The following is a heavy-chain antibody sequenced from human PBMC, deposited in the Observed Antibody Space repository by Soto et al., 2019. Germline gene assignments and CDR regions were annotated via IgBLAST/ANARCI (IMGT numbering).Heavy chain of an antibody. CDR3: ATTVVKGLGYYYGMDV. D-gene: IGHD4-17*01. V-gene: IGHV3-48*03. CDR1: GFTFSSYE. CDR2: ISSRGSTI. Sequence: PGGSLRLSCAASGFTFSSYEMNWVRQAPGKGLEWVSYISSRGSTIYYADSVKGRFTIARDNAKNSLYLQMNSLRAEDTAVYYCATTVVKGLGYYYGMDVWGQGTTVTVSS. J-gene: IGHJ6*02.